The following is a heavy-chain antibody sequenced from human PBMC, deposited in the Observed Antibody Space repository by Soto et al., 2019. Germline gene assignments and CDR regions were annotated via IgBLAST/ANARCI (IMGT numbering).Heavy chain of an antibody. V-gene: IGHV1-18*01. CDR3: ARHHPRIAVAGGLGMAY. Sequence: PRKVACNRAGYTCSSHGFRWQRQTHGQGLEWMGWISGYNGNRNYAQKLHGRVTLTTDTSTSTAYMELGNLSSDDTAVYYCARHHPRIAVAGGLGMAYWGQGTLVTVSS. J-gene: IGHJ4*02. CDR2: ISGYNGNR. CDR1: GYTCSSHG. D-gene: IGHD6-19*01.